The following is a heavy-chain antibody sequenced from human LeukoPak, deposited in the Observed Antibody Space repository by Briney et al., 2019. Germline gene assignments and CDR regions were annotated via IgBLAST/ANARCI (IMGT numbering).Heavy chain of an antibody. Sequence: SETLSLTCTVSGGSISSGGYYWSWIRQHPGKGLEWIGYIYYSGSTYYNPSLKSRVTISVDTSKNQFSLKLSSVTAVDTAVYYCARGPTYYDFWSGYRPFYYGMDVWGQGTTVTVSS. CDR2: IYYSGST. D-gene: IGHD3-3*01. CDR3: ARGPTYYDFWSGYRPFYYGMDV. J-gene: IGHJ6*02. CDR1: GGSISSGGYY. V-gene: IGHV4-31*03.